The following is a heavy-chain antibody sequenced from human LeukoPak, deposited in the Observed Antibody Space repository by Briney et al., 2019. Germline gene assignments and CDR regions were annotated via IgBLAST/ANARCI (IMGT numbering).Heavy chain of an antibody. CDR2: IYYSGST. J-gene: IGHJ4*02. V-gene: IGHV4-39*01. D-gene: IGHD2-2*01. CDR1: GGSISSSSYY. Sequence: SETLSLTCTVSGGSISSSSYYWGWIRQPPGKGLEWIGSIYYSGSTYYNPSLKSRVTISVDTSKNQFSLKLSSVTAADTAVYYCARLGYCSSASCGPLDYWGQGTLVTVSS. CDR3: ARLGYCSSASCGPLDY.